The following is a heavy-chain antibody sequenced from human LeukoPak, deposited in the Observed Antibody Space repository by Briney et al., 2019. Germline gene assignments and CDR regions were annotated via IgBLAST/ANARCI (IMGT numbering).Heavy chain of an antibody. V-gene: IGHV1-18*01. Sequence: ASVKVSCKASGYTFTSYGISWVRQAPGQGLEWMGWISAYNGNTNYAQKLQGRVTMTTDTSTSTAYMELRSLRSDDTAVYYCARVEFCSGGSCYCASPDYWGQGTLVTVSS. CDR3: ARVEFCSGGSCYCASPDY. CDR1: GYTFTSYG. J-gene: IGHJ4*02. D-gene: IGHD2-15*01. CDR2: ISAYNGNT.